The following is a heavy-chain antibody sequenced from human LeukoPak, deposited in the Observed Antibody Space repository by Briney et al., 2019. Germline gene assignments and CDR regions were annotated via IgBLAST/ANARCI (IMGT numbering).Heavy chain of an antibody. Sequence: ASVKVSCKASGYTFTGYYMHWVRQAPGQGLEWMGWINPNSGGTNYAQKFQGWVTMTRDTSISTAYMELSRLRSDDTAVYYCARARETMVRGVTSFDYWGQGTLVTVSS. CDR1: GYTFTGYY. J-gene: IGHJ4*02. CDR3: ARARETMVRGVTSFDY. V-gene: IGHV1-2*04. D-gene: IGHD3-10*01. CDR2: INPNSGGT.